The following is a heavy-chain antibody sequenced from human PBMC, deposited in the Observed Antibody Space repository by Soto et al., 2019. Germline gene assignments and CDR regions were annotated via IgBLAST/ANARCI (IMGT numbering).Heavy chain of an antibody. CDR1: GGSFSSYS. Sequence: SVKVSCKASGGSFSSYSITWVRQAPGQGLEWMGGIIPMSDTSRYAQKFEGRVTITADKSTKTAYMELSSLRSEDTAVYFCATISGGFFDFRGQGTLVTISS. J-gene: IGHJ4*02. D-gene: IGHD3-10*01. V-gene: IGHV1-69*06. CDR2: IIPMSDTS. CDR3: ATISGGFFDF.